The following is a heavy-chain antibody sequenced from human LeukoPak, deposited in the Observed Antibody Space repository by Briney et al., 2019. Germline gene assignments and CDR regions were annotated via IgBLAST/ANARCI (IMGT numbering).Heavy chain of an antibody. CDR3: AKGVPYYYDSSGEAEYFQH. V-gene: IGHV3-43*02. J-gene: IGHJ1*01. CDR2: ISGDGGST. Sequence: GGSLRLSCAASGFTFDDYAMHWVRQAPGKGLEWVSLISGDGGSTYYADSVKGRFTISRDNSKNSLYLQMNSLRTEDTALYYCAKGVPYYYDSSGEAEYFQHWGQGTLVTVSS. D-gene: IGHD3-22*01. CDR1: GFTFDDYA.